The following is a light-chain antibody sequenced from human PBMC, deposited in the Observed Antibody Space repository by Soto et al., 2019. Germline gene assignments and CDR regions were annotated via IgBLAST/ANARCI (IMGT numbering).Light chain of an antibody. CDR1: QSVSSY. J-gene: IGKJ2*02. CDR2: DAS. V-gene: IGKV3-11*01. CDR3: QQRSKWPGT. Sequence: EIVLTQSPATLSLSPGERATLSCRASQSVSSYLAWYQQKRGQAPRLLIYDASNSATGIPARFSGSGSGTDFTLTINNLEPEDFAIYYCQQRSKWPGTFGQGTKLEIK.